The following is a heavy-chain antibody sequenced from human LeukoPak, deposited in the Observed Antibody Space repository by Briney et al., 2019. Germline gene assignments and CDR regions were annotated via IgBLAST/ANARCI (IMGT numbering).Heavy chain of an antibody. D-gene: IGHD3-10*01. V-gene: IGHV4-38-2*02. Sequence: SDTLSLTCAVYNTSFRGYYWGWIRQPPGKGLEWIGSIYHSGSTYYNPSLKSRVTISVDTSKNQFSLKLSSVTAADTAVYYCAREVGEIGGSDYWGQGTLVTVSS. CDR1: NTSFRGYY. J-gene: IGHJ4*02. CDR2: IYHSGST. CDR3: AREVGEIGGSDY.